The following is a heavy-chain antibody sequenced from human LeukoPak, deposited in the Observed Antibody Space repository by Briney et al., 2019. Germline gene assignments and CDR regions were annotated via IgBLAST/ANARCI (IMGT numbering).Heavy chain of an antibody. V-gene: IGHV3-11*04. CDR1: RFTISDYY. D-gene: IGHD3-10*01. Sequence: GGSLRLSCAASRFTISDYYMTWIRQAPGKGLEWVSYISSSGSTIYYADSVKGRFTISRDNAKNSLYLQMNSLRAEDTAVYYCARGIAAYYYGSGTIDYWGQGTLVTVSS. CDR2: ISSSGSTI. CDR3: ARGIAAYYYGSGTIDY. J-gene: IGHJ4*02.